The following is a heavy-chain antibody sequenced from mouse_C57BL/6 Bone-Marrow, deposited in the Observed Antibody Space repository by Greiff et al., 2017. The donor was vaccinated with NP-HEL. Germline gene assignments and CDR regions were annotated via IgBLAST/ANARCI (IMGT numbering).Heavy chain of an antibody. D-gene: IGHD2-4*01. J-gene: IGHJ4*01. V-gene: IGHV1-64*01. CDR3: VPIDDYEDYAMDY. CDR2: INPNSGST. CDR1: GYTFTSYW. Sequence: VQLQQPGAELVKPGASVKLSCKASGYTFTSYWMHWVKQRPGQGLEWIGMINPNSGSTNYNEKFKSKATLTVDKSSSTAYMQLSSLTSEDSAVYYCVPIDDYEDYAMDYWGQGTSVTVSS.